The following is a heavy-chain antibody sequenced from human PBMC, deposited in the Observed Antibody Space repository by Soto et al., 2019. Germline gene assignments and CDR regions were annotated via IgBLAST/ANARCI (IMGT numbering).Heavy chain of an antibody. V-gene: IGHV3-30*03. D-gene: IGHD2-21*02. CDR3: ATKVRVTNYLYYGMDV. Sequence: GGSLRLSCAASEFSFNTSGMHWVRQAPGKGLEWVAVIAFDGSQEFYGDSVRGRFTISRDNSKNTLFLQMKSLTPEDTAVYYCATKVRVTNYLYYGMDVWGQGTTVTVSS. J-gene: IGHJ6*02. CDR2: IAFDGSQE. CDR1: EFSFNTSG.